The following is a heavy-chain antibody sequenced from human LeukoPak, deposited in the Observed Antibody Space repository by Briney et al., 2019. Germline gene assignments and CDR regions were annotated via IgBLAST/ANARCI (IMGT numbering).Heavy chain of an antibody. V-gene: IGHV4-4*07. CDR2: TSSSGNT. Sequence: SETLSLTCSVSGDSISYFYWSWIRQAAGKGLEWIGRTSSSGNTDYNPSLKSRVTISVDKSKNQFSLKLSSVTAADTAVYYCARDSVAAMVTRAFDIWGQGTMVTVSS. D-gene: IGHD5-18*01. J-gene: IGHJ3*02. CDR1: GDSISYFY. CDR3: ARDSVAAMVTRAFDI.